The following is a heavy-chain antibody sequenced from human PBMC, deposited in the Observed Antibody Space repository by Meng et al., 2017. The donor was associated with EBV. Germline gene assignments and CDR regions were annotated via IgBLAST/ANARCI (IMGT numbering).Heavy chain of an antibody. J-gene: IGHJ4*02. V-gene: IGHV1-46*01. CDR1: GYTCTSYS. D-gene: IGHD1/OR15-1a*01. CDR2: INPAGGNT. Sequence: QVPRVQSGGEVKKPGASVNVSGNASGYTCTSYSLHWERQAHGQGLEWMGKINPAGGNTNYAQKFRGRLTMTRDTSTSTVYMDLSILASGDTAVYYCVRELVGGTFDYWGQGTLVTVSS. CDR3: VRELVGGTFDY.